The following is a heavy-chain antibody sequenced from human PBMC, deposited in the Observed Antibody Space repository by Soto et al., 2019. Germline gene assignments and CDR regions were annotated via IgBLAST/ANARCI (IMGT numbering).Heavy chain of an antibody. Sequence: QVQLVESGGGVVQPGRSLRLSCAASGFTFSSYAMHWVRQAPGKGLEWVAVISYDGSNKYYADSVKGRFTISRDNSKNTLYLQMNSLRAEDTAVYYCARAPLQHYDILTGYYYYYGMDVWGQGTTVTVSS. J-gene: IGHJ6*02. V-gene: IGHV3-30-3*01. D-gene: IGHD3-9*01. CDR3: ARAPLQHYDILTGYYYYYGMDV. CDR2: ISYDGSNK. CDR1: GFTFSSYA.